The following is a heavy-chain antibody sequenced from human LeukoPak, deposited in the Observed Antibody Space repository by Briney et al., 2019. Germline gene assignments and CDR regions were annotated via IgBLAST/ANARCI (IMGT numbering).Heavy chain of an antibody. CDR3: SREKGAARAFDY. D-gene: IGHD6-6*01. V-gene: IGHV1-46*03. CDR2: INPSGGST. Sequence: GASVKVSCKASAYSFTSDYMHWVRHAPGQGLEWMGIINPSGGSTTYAQEFQGRVTMTRDTSTSTVYMHLSSLSSEHTARSLFSREKGAARAFDYWGQGTLVTVSS. CDR1: AYSFTSDY. J-gene: IGHJ4*02.